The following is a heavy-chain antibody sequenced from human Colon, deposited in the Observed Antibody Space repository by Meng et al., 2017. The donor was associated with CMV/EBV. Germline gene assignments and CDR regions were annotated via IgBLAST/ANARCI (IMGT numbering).Heavy chain of an antibody. CDR2: ISSSSNYI. J-gene: IGHJ6*02. V-gene: IGHV3-21*01. CDR3: ARGYDSARALYYDGMDV. Sequence: ETLSLTCSVSGGTINTESYYWAWIRQPPGKGLEWVSSISSSSNYIYYADSVKGRFTISRDNAKNSLYLHMNNLRAEDTAVYYCARGYDSARALYYDGMDVWGQGTTVTVSS. D-gene: IGHD5-12*01. CDR1: GGTINTESYY.